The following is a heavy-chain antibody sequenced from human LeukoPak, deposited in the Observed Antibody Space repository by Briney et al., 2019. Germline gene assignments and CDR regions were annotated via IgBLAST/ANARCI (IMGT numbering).Heavy chain of an antibody. V-gene: IGHV4-30-4*01. CDR3: ARDSYDFWSGYRLDY. D-gene: IGHD3-3*01. CDR1: GGSICSGDYY. J-gene: IGHJ4*02. CDR2: IYYSGST. Sequence: SETLSLTCTVSGGSICSGDYYWRWIRQPPGKGLEWIGYIYYSGSTYFSPSLKSRVTISVDTSKNQFSLQLSSLTAADTAVYYCARDSYDFWSGYRLDYWGQGTQVTVSS.